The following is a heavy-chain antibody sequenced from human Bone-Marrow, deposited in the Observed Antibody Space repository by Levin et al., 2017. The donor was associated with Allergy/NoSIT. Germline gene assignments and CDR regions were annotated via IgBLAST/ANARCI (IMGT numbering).Heavy chain of an antibody. V-gene: IGHV3-66*01. CDR2: IYSKGDT. J-gene: IGHJ4*02. CDR3: ARDVFRIINDC. Sequence: LSLTCAASGFPVSNNQMNWVRQAPGKGLEWVSLIYSKGDTKYADSVKGRFIISRDNSKNTLYLQMNSLRVDDTAVYYCARDVFRIINDCWGQGTLVSVSS. D-gene: IGHD3-10*01. CDR1: GFPVSNNQ.